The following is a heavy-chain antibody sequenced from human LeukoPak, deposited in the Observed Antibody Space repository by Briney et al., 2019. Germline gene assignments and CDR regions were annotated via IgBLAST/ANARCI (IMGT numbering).Heavy chain of an antibody. D-gene: IGHD6-19*01. CDR1: GCTFTGYY. J-gene: IGHJ4*02. Sequence: ASVKVSCKASGCTFTGYYMHWVRQAPGQGLEWMGRINPNSGGTNYAQKFQGRVTMTRDTSISTAYMELSRLRSDDTAVYYCARGAVAGIYYFDYWGQGTLVTVSS. CDR3: ARGAVAGIYYFDY. V-gene: IGHV1-2*06. CDR2: INPNSGGT.